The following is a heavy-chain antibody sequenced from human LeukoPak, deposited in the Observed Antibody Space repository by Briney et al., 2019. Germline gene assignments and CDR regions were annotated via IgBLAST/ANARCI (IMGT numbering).Heavy chain of an antibody. CDR2: IKSKHDGGTT. V-gene: IGHV3-15*01. J-gene: IGHJ4*02. Sequence: KAGGSLRLFCATCGFTLRKAWVIWVRQAPGKGLEWVGRIKSKHDGGTTDFAAPVKGRFSISRDDSENTLYLQMNSLITDDTAVYYCTTAPASLDYWGQGTLVTVSS. CDR3: TTAPASLDY. CDR1: GFTLRKAW.